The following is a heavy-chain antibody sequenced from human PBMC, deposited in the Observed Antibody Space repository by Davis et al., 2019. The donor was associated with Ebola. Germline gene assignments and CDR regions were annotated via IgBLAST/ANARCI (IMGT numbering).Heavy chain of an antibody. Sequence: ASVKVSCKASGYTFTSYAMHWVRQAPGQRLEWMGWINAGNGNTKYSQKFQGRVTITRDTSASTAYMELSSLRSEDTAVYYCARAPSSTIFGVVITGSDAFDIWGQGTMVTVSS. CDR3: ARAPSSTIFGVVITGSDAFDI. D-gene: IGHD3-3*01. CDR2: INAGNGNT. J-gene: IGHJ3*02. CDR1: GYTFTSYA. V-gene: IGHV1-3*01.